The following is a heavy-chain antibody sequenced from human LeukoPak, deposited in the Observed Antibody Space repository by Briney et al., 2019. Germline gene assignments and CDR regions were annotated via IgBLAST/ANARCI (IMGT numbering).Heavy chain of an antibody. V-gene: IGHV1-18*01. CDR2: SSPNNGNR. Sequence: ASVKVSCKTSGYTFTTYGISWVRQAPGQGLEWMGWSSPNNGNRNYAQKFQGRVTMTTDTSTATAYMELSRLRSDDTAVYYCARGLLYYYYMDVWGKGTTVTISS. CDR1: GYTFTTYG. CDR3: ARGLLYYYYMDV. J-gene: IGHJ6*03.